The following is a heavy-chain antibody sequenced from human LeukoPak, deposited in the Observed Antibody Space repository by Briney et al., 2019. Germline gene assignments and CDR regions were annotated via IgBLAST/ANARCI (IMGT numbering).Heavy chain of an antibody. D-gene: IGHD6-13*01. CDR1: GGSISAYY. CDR2: IYNSGSA. Sequence: PSETLSLTCTVSGGSISAYYWSWIRQPPGKGLEWIGYIYNSGSANYNPSLQSRVTILIDTSKKQFSLKVSSVTAADTAVYYCAREAAVGTGGFDYWGQGTLVTASS. CDR3: AREAAVGTGGFDY. V-gene: IGHV4-59*01. J-gene: IGHJ4*02.